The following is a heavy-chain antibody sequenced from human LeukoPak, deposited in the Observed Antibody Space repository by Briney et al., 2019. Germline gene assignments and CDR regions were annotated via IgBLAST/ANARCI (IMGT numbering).Heavy chain of an antibody. D-gene: IGHD1-1*01. Sequence: SSETLSLTCTVSGVSFSGYYWSWIRQTPGKGLEWIGYIYSSGTTNYNRSLQSRVTISLDTPKNQFSLSVTSVTAADTAMYCARRISSWNVYIDKWGQGIQVTVSS. CDR1: GVSFSGYY. CDR2: IYSSGTT. J-gene: IGHJ4*02. CDR3: ARRISSWNVYIDK. V-gene: IGHV4-59*12.